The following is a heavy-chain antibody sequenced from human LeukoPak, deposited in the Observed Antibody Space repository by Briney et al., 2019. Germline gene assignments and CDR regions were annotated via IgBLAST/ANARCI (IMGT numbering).Heavy chain of an antibody. CDR3: ASGDSSGYYYTVDY. CDR1: GGSFSGYY. D-gene: IGHD3-22*01. V-gene: IGHV4-34*01. CDR2: INHSGST. J-gene: IGHJ4*02. Sequence: SETLSLTCAVYGGSFSGYYWSWIRQPPGKGLEWIGEINHSGSTNYNPSLKSRVTISVDTSKNQFSLKLSSVTAVDTAVYYCASGDSSGYYYTVDYWGQGTLVTVSS.